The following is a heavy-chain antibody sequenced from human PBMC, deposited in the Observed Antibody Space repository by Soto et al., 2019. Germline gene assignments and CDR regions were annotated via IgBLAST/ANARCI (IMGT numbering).Heavy chain of an antibody. D-gene: IGHD5-12*01. J-gene: IGHJ3*02. V-gene: IGHV1-8*01. CDR2: MNPNSGNT. Sequence: QVQLVQSGAEVKKPGASVKVSCKASGYTFTSYDINWVRQATGQGLEWMGWMNPNSGNTGYAQKFQGRVTMNSNTSISTAYMELSSLRSEDTAVYYCASRQWLLYLAAAFDIWGQGTMVTVSS. CDR3: ASRQWLLYLAAAFDI. CDR1: GYTFTSYD.